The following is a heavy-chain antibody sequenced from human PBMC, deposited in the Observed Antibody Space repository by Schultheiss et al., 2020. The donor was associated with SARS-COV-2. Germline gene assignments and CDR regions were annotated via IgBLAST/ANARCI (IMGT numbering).Heavy chain of an antibody. D-gene: IGHD3-22*01. J-gene: IGHJ2*01. Sequence: GGSLRLSCAASGFTFRSYVMEWARQAPGKGLEWLAVISSDGSDKVYAESVKGRFTISRDISKSTLFLQMNSLRAEDTAAYYCATTTSYYGSVGHSRYFDLWGRGTPVTVSS. V-gene: IGHV3-33*08. CDR2: ISSDGSDK. CDR3: ATTTSYYGSVGHSRYFDL. CDR1: GFTFRSYV.